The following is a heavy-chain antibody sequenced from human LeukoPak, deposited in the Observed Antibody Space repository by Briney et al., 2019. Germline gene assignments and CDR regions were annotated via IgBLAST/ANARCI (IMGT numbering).Heavy chain of an antibody. Sequence: SETLSLTCAVYGGSFSGYYWSWIRQPPGEGLEWIGEINHSGSTNYNPSLKSRVTISVDTSKNQFSLKLSSVTAADTAVYYCARGPLRSWFDPWGQGTLVTVSS. CDR2: INHSGST. CDR3: ARGPLRSWFDP. J-gene: IGHJ5*02. D-gene: IGHD3-3*01. V-gene: IGHV4-34*01. CDR1: GGSFSGYY.